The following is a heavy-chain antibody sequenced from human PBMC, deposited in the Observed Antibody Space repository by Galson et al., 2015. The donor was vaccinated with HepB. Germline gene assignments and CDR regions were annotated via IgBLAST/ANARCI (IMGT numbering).Heavy chain of an antibody. CDR3: ARVGSSAQAVVPPNIRGENYYYYMDV. Sequence: SVKVSCKASGFTFTSSAMQWVRQARGQRLEWIGWIVVGSGNTNYAQKLQGRVTMTTDTSTSTAYMELRSLRSDDTAVYYCARVGSSAQAVVPPNIRGENYYYYMDVWGKGTTVTVSS. CDR1: GFTFTSSA. J-gene: IGHJ6*03. V-gene: IGHV1-58*02. CDR2: IVVGSGNT. D-gene: IGHD3-10*01.